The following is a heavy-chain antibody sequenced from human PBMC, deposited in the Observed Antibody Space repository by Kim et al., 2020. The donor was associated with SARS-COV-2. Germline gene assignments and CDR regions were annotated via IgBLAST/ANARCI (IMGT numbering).Heavy chain of an antibody. V-gene: IGHV4-34*01. CDR1: GGSFSGYY. Sequence: SETLSLTCAVYGGSFSGYYWSWIRQPPGKGLEWIGEINHSGSTNYNPSLKSRVTISVDTSKNQFSLKLSSVTAADTAVYYCATFYYYMDVWGKGTTVTVS. CDR3: ATFYYYMDV. J-gene: IGHJ6*03. CDR2: INHSGST.